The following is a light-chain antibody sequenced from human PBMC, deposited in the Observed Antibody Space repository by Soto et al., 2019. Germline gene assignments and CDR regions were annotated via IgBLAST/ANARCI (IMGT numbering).Light chain of an antibody. J-gene: IGLJ1*01. Sequence: QSALTQPASVSGSPGQSITISCTGTSSDVGGYNYVSWYQQHPGKAPKLMIYEVSNRPSGVSNRFSGSKSGNTASLTISGLQAEDEADYYCTSKPSSITYVVGTGTKLTVL. CDR1: SSDVGGYNY. CDR3: TSKPSSITYV. V-gene: IGLV2-14*01. CDR2: EVS.